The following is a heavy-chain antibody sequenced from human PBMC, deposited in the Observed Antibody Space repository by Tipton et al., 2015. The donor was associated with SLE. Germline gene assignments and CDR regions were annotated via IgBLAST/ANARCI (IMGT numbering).Heavy chain of an antibody. CDR2: IQYDGAKR. Sequence: QLVQSGAEVKKPGASVKVSCKASGFTFSSYGMHWVRQAPGKGLEWVAFIQYDGAKRYYADFVKGRFTISRDNSKNTLDLQMNSLSADDTAVFYCAKRAGENEGPFDQWGQGTLVTVSS. CDR3: AKRAGENEGPFDQ. CDR1: GFTFSSYG. J-gene: IGHJ4*02. V-gene: IGHV3-30*02. D-gene: IGHD1-1*01.